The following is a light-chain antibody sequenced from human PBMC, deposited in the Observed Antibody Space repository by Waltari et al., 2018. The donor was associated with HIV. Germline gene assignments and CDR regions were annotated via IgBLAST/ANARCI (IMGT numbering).Light chain of an antibody. CDR3: QQYHNPPLT. CDR2: DAS. V-gene: IGKV1-33*01. CDR1: QAISNY. J-gene: IGKJ4*01. Sequence: DIQMTQSPSSLSASVGDRVTITCQASQAISNYLNWYQQKPGKAPKLLIYDASNLETGVPSRFSGSGSGTDFTFTISSLQPEDIATYYCQQYHNPPLTFGGGTKVEIK.